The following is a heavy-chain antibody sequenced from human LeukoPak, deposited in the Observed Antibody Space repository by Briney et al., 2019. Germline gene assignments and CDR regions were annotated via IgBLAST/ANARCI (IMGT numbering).Heavy chain of an antibody. CDR2: IIPIFGTA. D-gene: IGHD2-15*01. CDR3: ARDHQSLGYCSGGSCRGRYYYYYMDV. J-gene: IGHJ6*03. V-gene: IGHV1-69*05. Sequence: GSSVKVSCKASGGTFSSYAISWVRQAPGQGLEWMGRIIPIFGTANYAQKFQGRVTITTDESTSTAYMELSSLRYEDTAVYYCARDHQSLGYCSGGSCRGRYYYYYMDVWGKGTTVTVSS. CDR1: GGTFSSYA.